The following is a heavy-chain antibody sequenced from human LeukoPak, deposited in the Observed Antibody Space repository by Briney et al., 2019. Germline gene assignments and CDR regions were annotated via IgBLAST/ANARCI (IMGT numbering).Heavy chain of an antibody. CDR3: AREGHTSGYCGTFDV. CDR1: GFTFSGFW. CDR2: INSDGSEG. D-gene: IGHD3-22*01. V-gene: IGHV3-7*01. J-gene: IGHJ3*01. Sequence: GGSLRLSCAVSGFTFSGFWMSWSRQAPGKGLEWVASINSDGSEGYYADVVKGRFTISRDDSKNTVYLQMKSLRPEDTAVYYCAREGHTSGYCGTFDVWGQGTTVAVS.